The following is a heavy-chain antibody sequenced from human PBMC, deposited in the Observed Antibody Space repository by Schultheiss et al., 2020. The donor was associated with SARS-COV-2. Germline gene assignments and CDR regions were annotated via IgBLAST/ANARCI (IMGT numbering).Heavy chain of an antibody. CDR1: GGTFSSYA. Sequence: ASVKVSCKASGGTFSSYAISWVRQAPGQGLEWMGIINPSGGSTSYAQKFQGRVTMTRDTSTSTAYMELRSLRSDDTAVYYCARGRGSGQEWGGYWGQGTLVTVSS. J-gene: IGHJ4*02. V-gene: IGHV1-46*01. CDR3: ARGRGSGQEWGGY. CDR2: INPSGGST. D-gene: IGHD2-15*01.